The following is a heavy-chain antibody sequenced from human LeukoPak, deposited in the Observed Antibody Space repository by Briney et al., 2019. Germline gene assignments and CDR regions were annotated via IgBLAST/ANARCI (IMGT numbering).Heavy chain of an antibody. V-gene: IGHV1-2*02. CDR1: GYSFIDYY. Sequence: ASVKVSCKTSGYSFIDYYIHWVRQAPGQGLEWMGWINSNSADTNYAQNFQGRVTITRNTSISTAYMELSSLRSEDTAVYYCARGHRDDYDYVWGSYRYNCAFDIWGQGTMVTVSS. CDR2: INSNSADT. J-gene: IGHJ3*02. CDR3: ARGHRDDYDYVWGSYRYNCAFDI. D-gene: IGHD3-16*02.